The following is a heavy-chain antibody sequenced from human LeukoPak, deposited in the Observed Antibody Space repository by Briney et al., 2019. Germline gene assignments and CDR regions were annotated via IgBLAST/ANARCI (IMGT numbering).Heavy chain of an antibody. CDR3: ARVWDYGEYGGLSPDGGFDD. Sequence: PSETLSLTCTVSGASISSNSYYWGWIRQPPGKGLEWIGSIYYSGSTYYNPSLKSRVTISVDTSKNQFSLKLSSVTAADTAVYYCARVWDYGEYGGLSPDGGFDDWGQGTLVTVSS. CDR1: GASISSNSYY. J-gene: IGHJ4*02. V-gene: IGHV4-39*07. D-gene: IGHD4-17*01. CDR2: IYYSGST.